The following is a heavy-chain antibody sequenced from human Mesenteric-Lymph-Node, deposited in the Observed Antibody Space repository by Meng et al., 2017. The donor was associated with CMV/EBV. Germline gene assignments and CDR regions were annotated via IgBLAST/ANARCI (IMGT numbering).Heavy chain of an antibody. D-gene: IGHD3-10*01. Sequence: ASVKVSCKASGYTFTSYDINWVRQATGQGLEWMGWMNPNSGNTGYAQKFQGRVTMTRNTSISTACMELSSLRSEDTAVYYCARVVGTMVRGIFKYWGQGTLVTVSS. V-gene: IGHV1-8*01. CDR3: ARVVGTMVRGIFKY. CDR2: MNPNSGNT. J-gene: IGHJ4*02. CDR1: GYTFTSYD.